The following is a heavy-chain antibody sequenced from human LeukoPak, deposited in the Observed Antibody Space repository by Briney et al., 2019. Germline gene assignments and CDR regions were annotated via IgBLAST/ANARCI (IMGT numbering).Heavy chain of an antibody. Sequence: PGGSLRLSCAASGFTFRSYAMHWVRQAPGKGLEWVAVISYDGSSNNYADSVKGRFTISRDNSKSTLFLQMNSLRAEDTAVYYCARAPQGYSGYDLFLWGQGTLVTVSS. CDR2: ISYDGSSN. D-gene: IGHD5-12*01. CDR3: ARAPQGYSGYDLFL. V-gene: IGHV3-30-3*01. CDR1: GFTFRSYA. J-gene: IGHJ4*02.